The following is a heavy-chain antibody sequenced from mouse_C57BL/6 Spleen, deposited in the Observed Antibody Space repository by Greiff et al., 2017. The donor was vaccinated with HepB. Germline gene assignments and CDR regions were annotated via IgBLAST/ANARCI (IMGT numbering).Heavy chain of an antibody. CDR3: AREGSSTDY. J-gene: IGHJ2*01. D-gene: IGHD1-1*01. CDR1: GYTFTDYY. CDR2: INPNNGGT. V-gene: IGHV1-26*01. Sequence: EVQLQQSGPELVKPGASVKISCKASGYTFTDYYMNWVKQSHGKSLEWIGDINPNNGGTSYNQKFKGKATLTVDKSSSTAYMELRSLTSEDSAVYYCAREGSSTDYWGQGTTLTVSS.